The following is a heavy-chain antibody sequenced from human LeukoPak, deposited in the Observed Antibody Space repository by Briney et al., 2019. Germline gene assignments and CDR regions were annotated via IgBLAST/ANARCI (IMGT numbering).Heavy chain of an antibody. CDR3: ASLHYDFWSGYFKYFQH. CDR2: IKQDGSEK. J-gene: IGHJ1*01. D-gene: IGHD3-3*01. Sequence: GGSLRLSCAASGFTFSSYWMSWVRQAPGKGLEWVANIKQDGSEKYYVDSVKGRFTISRDNAKNSLYLQMNSLRAEDTAVYYCASLHYDFWSGYFKYFQHWGQGTLVTVSS. V-gene: IGHV3-7*01. CDR1: GFTFSSYW.